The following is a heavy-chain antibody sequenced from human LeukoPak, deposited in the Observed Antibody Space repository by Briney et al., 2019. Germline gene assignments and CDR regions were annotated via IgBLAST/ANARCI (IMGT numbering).Heavy chain of an antibody. D-gene: IGHD3-10*01. CDR2: ISWNSGSI. V-gene: IGHV3-9*01. CDR1: GFTFDDYA. Sequence: SGGSLRLSCAASGFTFDDYAMDWVRQAPGKGLEWVSGISWNSGSIGYADSVKGRFTISRDNAKNSLYLQMNSLRAEDTALYYCAKRRGPYYGSGSYFDYWGQGTLVTVSS. J-gene: IGHJ4*02. CDR3: AKRRGPYYGSGSYFDY.